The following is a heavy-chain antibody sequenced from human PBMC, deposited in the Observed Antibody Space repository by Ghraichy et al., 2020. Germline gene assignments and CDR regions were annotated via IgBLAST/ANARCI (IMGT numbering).Heavy chain of an antibody. V-gene: IGHV3-30-3*01. CDR3: ARDPAHYCSGGSCYSGWFDP. Sequence: GGSLRLSCAASGFTFSSYAMHWVRQAPGKGLEWVAVISYDGSNKYYADSVKGRFTISRDNSKNTLYLQMNSLRAEDTAVYYCARDPAHYCSGGSCYSGWFDPWGQGTLVTVSS. CDR2: ISYDGSNK. J-gene: IGHJ5*02. CDR1: GFTFSSYA. D-gene: IGHD2-15*01.